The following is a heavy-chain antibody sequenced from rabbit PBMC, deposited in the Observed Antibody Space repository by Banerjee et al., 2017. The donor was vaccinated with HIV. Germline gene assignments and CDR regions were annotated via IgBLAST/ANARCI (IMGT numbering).Heavy chain of an antibody. CDR1: GFSFSSTHY. CDR2: IYTTSGNT. CDR3: ASHPDSSWGL. J-gene: IGHJ4*01. D-gene: IGHD4-2*01. Sequence: QEQLVEYGGDLVEPGASLTLTCTASGFSFSSTHYISWVRQAPGKGLEWIGCIYTTSGNTWYASWAKGRFTISKTSSTTVTLQMTSLTAADTATYFCASHPDSSWGLWGPGTLVTVS. V-gene: IGHV1S45*01.